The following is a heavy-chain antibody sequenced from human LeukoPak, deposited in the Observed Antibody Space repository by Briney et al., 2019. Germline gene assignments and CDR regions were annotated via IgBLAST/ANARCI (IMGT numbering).Heavy chain of an antibody. CDR1: GFTVSSNY. D-gene: IGHD1-26*01. CDR3: ARGVGAGSDAFDI. V-gene: IGHV3-53*01. Sequence: QPGGSLRLSCAASGFTVSSNYMSWVRQAPGKGLEWVSVIYSGGSTYYADSVKGRFTISRDNSKNTLYLQMNSLRAEDTAVYYCARGVGAGSDAFDIWGQGTMVTVSS. CDR2: IYSGGST. J-gene: IGHJ3*02.